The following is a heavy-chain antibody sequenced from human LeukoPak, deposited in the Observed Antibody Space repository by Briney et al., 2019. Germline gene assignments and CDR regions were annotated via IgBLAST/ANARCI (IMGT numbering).Heavy chain of an antibody. Sequence: GGSLRLSCAASGFSFSTYVMSWVRQAPGKGLEWVSAISGSGGGTYYADSVKGRFTISRDNSKNTLYLQMHSLRAEDTAVYYCAKDLIGYGRHVDSWGQGTLVTVSS. CDR1: GFSFSTYV. CDR2: ISGSGGGT. CDR3: AKDLIGYGRHVDS. J-gene: IGHJ4*02. V-gene: IGHV3-23*01. D-gene: IGHD5-18*01.